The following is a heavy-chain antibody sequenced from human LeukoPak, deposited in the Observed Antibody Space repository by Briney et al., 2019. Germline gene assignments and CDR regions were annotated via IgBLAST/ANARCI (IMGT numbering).Heavy chain of an antibody. CDR3: ARDVGATPGYFDY. CDR1: GGSISSYY. Sequence: PSETLSLTCTVSGGSISSYYWSWIRQPPGKGLEWIGYIYYSGSANYNPSLKSRVTISVDTSENQVSLKLSSVTAADTAVYYCARDVGATPGYFDYWGQGTLVTVSS. D-gene: IGHD1-26*01. CDR2: IYYSGSA. J-gene: IGHJ4*02. V-gene: IGHV4-59*01.